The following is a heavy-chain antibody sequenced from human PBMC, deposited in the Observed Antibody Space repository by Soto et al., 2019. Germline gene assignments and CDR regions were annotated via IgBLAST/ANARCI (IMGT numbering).Heavy chain of an antibody. CDR1: GGSISSSSYY. D-gene: IGHD1-26*01. CDR3: ARAARATTRQTYYFDY. Sequence: KTSETLSLTCTVSGGSISSSSYYWGWIRQPPGKGLEWIGSIYYSGSTYYNPSLKSRVTISVDTSKNQFSLKLSSVTAADTAVYYCARAARATTRQTYYFDYWGQGTLVTVSS. J-gene: IGHJ4*02. V-gene: IGHV4-39*01. CDR2: IYYSGST.